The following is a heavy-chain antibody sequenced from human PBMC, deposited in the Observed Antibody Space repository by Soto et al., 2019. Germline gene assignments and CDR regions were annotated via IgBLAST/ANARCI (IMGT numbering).Heavy chain of an antibody. CDR3: ARETMVRGEVDY. J-gene: IGHJ4*01. V-gene: IGHV4-4*02. D-gene: IGHD3-10*01. Sequence: LEPISLTCAVSDGSISSSSWCRWVSQPPGKGLEWIGEIYHSGSTNYNPSLKSRVTISVDKSKNQFSLKLSSVTAADTAVYYCARETMVRGEVDYWGHGTLVTVSS. CDR2: IYHSGST. CDR1: DGSISSSSW.